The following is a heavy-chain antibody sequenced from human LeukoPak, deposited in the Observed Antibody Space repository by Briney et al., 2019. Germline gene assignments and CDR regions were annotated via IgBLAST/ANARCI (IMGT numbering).Heavy chain of an antibody. Sequence: PGGSLRLSCAASGFTFSGYGMHWVRQAPGKGLEWMAVIWYDGSNKYYADSVKGRFTISRDNSKNTLSLQMNSLRAEDTAVYYCARGVRYLDWFGAAIDYWGQGTLVTVSS. J-gene: IGHJ4*02. CDR2: IWYDGSNK. V-gene: IGHV3-33*01. CDR3: ARGVRYLDWFGAAIDY. D-gene: IGHD3-9*01. CDR1: GFTFSGYG.